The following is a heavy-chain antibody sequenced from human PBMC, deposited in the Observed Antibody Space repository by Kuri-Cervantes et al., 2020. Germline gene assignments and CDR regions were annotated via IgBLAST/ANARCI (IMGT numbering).Heavy chain of an antibody. V-gene: IGHV4-28*01. CDR3: ARRPPADSSGYHFDY. J-gene: IGHJ4*02. D-gene: IGHD3-22*01. CDR1: GYSISSSNW. CDR2: IYYSGST. Sequence: LRLSCAVSGYSISSSNWWGWIRQPPGKGLEWIGYIYYSGSTYYNPSLKSRVTISVDTSKNQFSLKLSSVTAADTAVYYCARRPPADSSGYHFDYWGQGTLVTVSS.